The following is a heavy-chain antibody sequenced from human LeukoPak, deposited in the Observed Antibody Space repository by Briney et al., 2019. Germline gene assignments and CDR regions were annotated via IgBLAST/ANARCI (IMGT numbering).Heavy chain of an antibody. V-gene: IGHV3-30*02. D-gene: IGHD3-3*01. J-gene: IGHJ4*02. CDR1: GFTFSSYG. CDR3: AKDGTYYDFWSGYFHPNLYCDY. CDR2: IRYDGSTK. Sequence: GGSLRLSCAASGFTFSSYGMHWVRQAPGKGLEWVGFIRYDGSTKYYADFVRGRSTIASDTSKNTLYLQMNSLRAEDTAVYYCAKDGTYYDFWSGYFHPNLYCDYGAEGTLVTVSS.